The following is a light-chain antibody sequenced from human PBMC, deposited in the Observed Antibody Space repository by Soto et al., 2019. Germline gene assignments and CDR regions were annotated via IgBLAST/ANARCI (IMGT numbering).Light chain of an antibody. V-gene: IGKV1-39*01. CDR1: QRIRTY. CDR3: QQCYSSPRT. J-gene: IGKJ1*01. CDR2: AAS. Sequence: DIQMTQSPSTLSAGVGDRVTITCRASQRIRTYLNWYQQKPGKAPTLLIYAASSLQSGVPSRFSGGGSGTDFTLTINTLQPEDFATYCCQQCYSSPRTFGQGTKVEIK.